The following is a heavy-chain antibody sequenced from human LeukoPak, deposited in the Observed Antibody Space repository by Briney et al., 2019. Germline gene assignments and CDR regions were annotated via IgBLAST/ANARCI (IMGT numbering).Heavy chain of an antibody. CDR1: GGSISSYY. CDR2: IYYSGST. Sequence: PSETLSLTCTVSGGSISSYYWSWIRQPPGKGLEWIGYIYYSGSTNYNPSLKSRVTISVDTSKNQFSLKLSSVTAAGTAVYYCARGSRGDPAPSDYWGQGTLVTVSS. D-gene: IGHD1-26*01. J-gene: IGHJ4*02. V-gene: IGHV4-59*01. CDR3: ARGSRGDPAPSDY.